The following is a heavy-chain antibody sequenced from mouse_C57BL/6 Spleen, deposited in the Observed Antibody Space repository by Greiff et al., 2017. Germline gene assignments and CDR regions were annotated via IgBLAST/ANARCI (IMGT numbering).Heavy chain of an antibody. J-gene: IGHJ1*03. CDR3: ARWDDYGDWYFDV. V-gene: IGHV1-52*01. Sequence: QVQLQQPGAELVRPGSSVKLSCKASGYTFTSYWMHWVKQRPIQGLEWIGNIDPSDSETHYNQKFKDKATLTVDKSSSTAYMQLSSLTSEDSAVXYCARWDDYGDWYFDVWGTGTTVTVSS. CDR2: IDPSDSET. D-gene: IGHD2-4*01. CDR1: GYTFTSYW.